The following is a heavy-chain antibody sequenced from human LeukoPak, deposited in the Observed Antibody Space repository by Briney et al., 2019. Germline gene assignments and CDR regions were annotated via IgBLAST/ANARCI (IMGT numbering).Heavy chain of an antibody. CDR3: ARGGYSGYDRDAFDI. CDR2: IYSDDST. D-gene: IGHD5-12*01. V-gene: IGHV3-53*04. J-gene: IGHJ3*02. CDR1: GFTVSSNY. Sequence: GGSLRLSCAASGFTVSSNYMSWVRQAPGKGLEWVSVIYSDDSTYYADSVKGRFTISRHNSKNTLYLQMNSLRAEDTAVYYCARGGYSGYDRDAFDIWGQGTMVTISS.